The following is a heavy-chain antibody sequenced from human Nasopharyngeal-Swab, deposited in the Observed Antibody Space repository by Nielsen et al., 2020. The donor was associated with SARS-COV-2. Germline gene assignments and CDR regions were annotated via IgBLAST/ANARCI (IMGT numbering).Heavy chain of an antibody. J-gene: IGHJ1*01. CDR2: ISSSSSTI. V-gene: IGHV3-11*04. CDR3: ARGYLAAWFGEYPAEYFQH. D-gene: IGHD3-10*01. Sequence: GESLKISCAASGFTFSDYYMSWIRQAPGKGLEWVSYISSSSSTIYYADSVKGRFTISRDNAKNSLYLQMNSLRDEDTAVYYCARGYLAAWFGEYPAEYFQHWGQGTLVTVSS. CDR1: GFTFSDYY.